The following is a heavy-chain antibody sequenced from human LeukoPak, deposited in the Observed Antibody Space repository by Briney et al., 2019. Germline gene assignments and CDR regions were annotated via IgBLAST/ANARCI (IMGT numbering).Heavy chain of an antibody. J-gene: IGHJ4*02. D-gene: IGHD2-2*01. V-gene: IGHV3-74*01. CDR1: GFTFSSYW. Sequence: PGGSLRLSCAASGFTFSSYWMHWVRQAPGKGLVWVSRINSDGSSTSYADSVKGRFTISRDNAKNTLYLQMNSLRAEDTAVYYCAKYPSGYASMYYFDYWGQGTLVTVSS. CDR2: INSDGSST. CDR3: AKYPSGYASMYYFDY.